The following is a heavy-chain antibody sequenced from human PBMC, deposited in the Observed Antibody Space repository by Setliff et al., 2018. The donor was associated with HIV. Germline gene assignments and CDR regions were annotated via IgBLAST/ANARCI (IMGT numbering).Heavy chain of an antibody. J-gene: IGHJ6*03. V-gene: IGHV1-8*03. Sequence: GASVKVSCKASGYIFTSYDVNWVRQAPGQGPEWMGWMDPNNGHTTYAQNFQGRVTITRDTSVGTAYMELSSLRSEDTAVYYCARALRGFHGSGTQFYYYLDVWGKGTTVTVSS. CDR2: MDPNNGHT. CDR1: GYIFTSYD. CDR3: ARALRGFHGSGTQFYYYLDV. D-gene: IGHD3-10*01.